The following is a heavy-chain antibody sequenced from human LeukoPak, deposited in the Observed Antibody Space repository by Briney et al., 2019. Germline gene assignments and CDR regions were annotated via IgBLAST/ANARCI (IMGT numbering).Heavy chain of an antibody. V-gene: IGHV4-39*01. CDR3: ARRAPPPDFSAA. CDR1: GGSISSTKTC. CDR2: ICYTGNT. D-gene: IGHD2/OR15-2a*01. Sequence: SETLSLTCAVSGGSISSTKTCGDWIRQPPGKGMEWIGTICYTGNTYYKPSLKSRVTISVDSSKNQFSLKLNSLIAADTAVYYCARRAPPPDFSAAGAQEPLVTVS. J-gene: IGHJ4*02.